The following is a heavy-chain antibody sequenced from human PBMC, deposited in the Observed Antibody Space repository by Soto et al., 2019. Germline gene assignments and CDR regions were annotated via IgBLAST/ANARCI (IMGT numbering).Heavy chain of an antibody. Sequence: ASVKVSRKASGYTFTSHGISWVQQAPGQGLECMGWISAYNGNTNYPHKHQGSVTTPTDTFTSTAYMELRSLRSDDTAVYCCARDKAGNQWGVDYWGQGTLVTVSS. CDR2: ISAYNGNT. J-gene: IGHJ4*02. D-gene: IGHD3-10*01. V-gene: IGHV1-18*04. CDR3: ARDKAGNQWGVDY. CDR1: GYTFTSHG.